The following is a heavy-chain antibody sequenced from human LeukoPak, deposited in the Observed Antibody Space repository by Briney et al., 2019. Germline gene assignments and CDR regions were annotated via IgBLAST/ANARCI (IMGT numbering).Heavy chain of an antibody. Sequence: GASVKVSCKTSGYRFNVYDILRVRQAPGHGLDYVGWISTYTGRANYAQKFQGRVSMITDTSTSTAYLELTNLTSSDTGLYYCARADGTNSGTNAFDVWGLGTMVTVAS. V-gene: IGHV1-18*01. J-gene: IGHJ3*01. CDR2: ISTYTGRA. D-gene: IGHD4-23*01. CDR1: GYRFNVYD. CDR3: ARADGTNSGTNAFDV.